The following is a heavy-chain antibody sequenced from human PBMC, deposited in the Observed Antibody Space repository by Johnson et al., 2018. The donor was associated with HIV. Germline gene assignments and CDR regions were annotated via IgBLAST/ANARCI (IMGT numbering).Heavy chain of an antibody. Sequence: QVQLVESGGGVVQPGRSLRLSCAASGFTFSSYGMHWVRQAPGKGLEWVAVIRYDGSNKYYADSVKGRFTISRDDSKNRLHLQMNSLKAEDTAVYYCVRAGWKLPGAHSDAFDIWGQGTMVTVSS. D-gene: IGHD2-15*01. CDR1: GFTFSSYG. CDR2: IRYDGSNK. J-gene: IGHJ3*02. V-gene: IGHV3-33*01. CDR3: VRAGWKLPGAHSDAFDI.